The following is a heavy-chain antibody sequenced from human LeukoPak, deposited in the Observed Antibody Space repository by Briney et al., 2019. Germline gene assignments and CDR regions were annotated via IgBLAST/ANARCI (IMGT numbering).Heavy chain of an antibody. Sequence: PGGSLRLSCAASGITFKNYNMNWVRQAPGKGLEWVAFIGSASSYVFYADSVKGRFTISRDNAKNSLCLQMNSLKAEDTAVYYCTTPYDFWSGYYSPDYWGQGTLVTVSS. D-gene: IGHD3-3*01. CDR2: IGSASSYV. J-gene: IGHJ4*02. CDR3: TTPYDFWSGYYSPDY. V-gene: IGHV3-21*03. CDR1: GITFKNYN.